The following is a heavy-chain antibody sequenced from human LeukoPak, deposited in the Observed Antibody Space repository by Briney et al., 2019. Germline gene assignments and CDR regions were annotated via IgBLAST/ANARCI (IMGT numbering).Heavy chain of an antibody. CDR1: GGSISSYY. CDR2: IYYSGST. Sequence: SETLSLTCTVSGGSISSYYWSWIRQPPGKGLEWIGYIYYSGSTNYNPSLKSRVTISVGKSKNQFSLKLSSVTAADTAVYYCARDTGGLATTWGQGTLVTVSS. D-gene: IGHD5-24*01. CDR3: ARDTGGLATT. J-gene: IGHJ4*02. V-gene: IGHV4-59*12.